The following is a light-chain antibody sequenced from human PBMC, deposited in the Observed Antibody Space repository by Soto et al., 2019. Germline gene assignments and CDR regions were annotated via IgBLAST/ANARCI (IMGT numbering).Light chain of an antibody. V-gene: IGLV2-11*01. J-gene: IGLJ3*02. CDR3: CSYAGIYTNWV. CDR1: SSDVVGYNY. Sequence: QSALTQPRSVSGSPGQSVTISCTGTSSDVVGYNYVSWYQQHPGKAPKLMIYDVSKRPSGVPDRFSGSKSGNTASLTISGLQAEDEADYYCCSYAGIYTNWVFGGGTKLTVL. CDR2: DVS.